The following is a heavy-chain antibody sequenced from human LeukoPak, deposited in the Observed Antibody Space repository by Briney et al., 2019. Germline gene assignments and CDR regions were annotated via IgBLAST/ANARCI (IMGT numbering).Heavy chain of an antibody. J-gene: IGHJ4*02. V-gene: IGHV3-48*03. Sequence: GGSLRLSCAASGFTFSSSGMHWVRQAPGKGLEWVSKISSSGSAIYYADSVKGRFTISRDNAKSSLYLQMNSLRVGDTAVYYCARGGSLGYWGQGTLVTVSS. D-gene: IGHD6-19*01. CDR3: ARGGSLGY. CDR2: ISSSGSAI. CDR1: GFTFSSSG.